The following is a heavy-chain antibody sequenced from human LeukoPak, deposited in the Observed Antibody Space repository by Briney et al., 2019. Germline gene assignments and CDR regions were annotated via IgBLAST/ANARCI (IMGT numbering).Heavy chain of an antibody. CDR2: IYYSGST. Sequence: SETLSLICTVSGGSISSSSYYWGWIRQPPGKGLEWIGSIYYSGSTYYNPSLKSRVTISVDTSKNQFSLELSSVTAADTAVYYCARHKVATRGFDYWGQGTLVTVSS. V-gene: IGHV4-39*01. CDR3: ARHKVATRGFDY. J-gene: IGHJ4*02. D-gene: IGHD5-12*01. CDR1: GGSISSSSYY.